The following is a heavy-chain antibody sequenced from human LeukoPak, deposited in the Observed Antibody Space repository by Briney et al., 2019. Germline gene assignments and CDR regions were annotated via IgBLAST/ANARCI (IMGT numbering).Heavy chain of an antibody. CDR2: VFTSGST. J-gene: IGHJ4*02. D-gene: IGHD1-20*01. CDR1: GGSISSGSYY. Sequence: PSQTLSLTCTVSGGSISSGSYYWSWIRQPAGKGLEWIGRVFTSGSTTYNPSLQSRVTISLNTASNQFSLKPSSATAADTAVYYCARDNWNEVDYWGQGTLVTVSS. V-gene: IGHV4-61*02. CDR3: ARDNWNEVDY.